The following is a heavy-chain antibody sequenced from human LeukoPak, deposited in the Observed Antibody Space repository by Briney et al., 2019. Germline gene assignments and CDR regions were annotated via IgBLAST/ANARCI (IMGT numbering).Heavy chain of an antibody. CDR3: AKYYYDSSGYYPDAFDI. CDR2: ISGSGGST. D-gene: IGHD3-22*01. CDR1: GFTFSSYA. Sequence: PAGSLRLSCAASGFTFSSYAVSWVRQAPGKGLEWVSAISGSGGSTYYADSVKGRFTISRDNSKNTLYLQMNSLRAEDTAVYYCAKYYYDSSGYYPDAFDIWGQGTMVTVSS. V-gene: IGHV3-23*01. J-gene: IGHJ3*02.